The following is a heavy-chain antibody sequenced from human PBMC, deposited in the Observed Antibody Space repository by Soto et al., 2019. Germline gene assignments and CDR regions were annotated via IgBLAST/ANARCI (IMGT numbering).Heavy chain of an antibody. J-gene: IGHJ6*02. CDR1: GETISSYY. CDR3: ARGLAVAAYYYYYGMDV. V-gene: IGHV4-59*12. Sequence: KTXETLSLACSVAGETISSYYWSWIRQPPGKGLEWIGYIYSRGSTNYNPSLKSRVTISVDTSKNQFSLKLSSVTAADTAVYYCARGLAVAAYYYYYGMDVWGQGSTVTVSS. D-gene: IGHD2-15*01. CDR2: IYSRGST.